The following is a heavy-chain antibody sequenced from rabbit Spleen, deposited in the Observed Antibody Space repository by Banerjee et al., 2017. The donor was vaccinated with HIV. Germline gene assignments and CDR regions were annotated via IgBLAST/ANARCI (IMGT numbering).Heavy chain of an antibody. CDR2: INIVTGKT. D-gene: IGHD7-1*01. V-gene: IGHV1S45*01. J-gene: IGHJ6*01. CDR3: ARDTGTSFSTYGMDL. CDR1: GVSFSDKDV. Sequence: EQLEESGGGLVKPEGSLTLTCKASGVSFSDKDVMCWVRQAPGKGLEWIACINIVTGKTVYASWAKGRFIMSRTSSTTVTLQMISLTAADTATYFCARDTGTSFSTYGMDLWGPGTLVTVS.